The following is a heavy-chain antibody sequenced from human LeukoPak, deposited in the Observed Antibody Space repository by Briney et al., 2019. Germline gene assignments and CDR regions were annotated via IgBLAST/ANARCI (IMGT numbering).Heavy chain of an antibody. CDR2: ISASGHRT. Sequence: GGSLRLSCAASGFAFSKLAMGWVRQAPGKGLECVSVISASGHRTYYADSVKGRFTISRDNSKNTLYLQMNSLRAEDTAVYYCAKERSSGWPFDYWGQGTLVTVSS. CDR1: GFAFSKLA. J-gene: IGHJ4*02. CDR3: AKERSSGWPFDY. V-gene: IGHV3-23*01. D-gene: IGHD6-19*01.